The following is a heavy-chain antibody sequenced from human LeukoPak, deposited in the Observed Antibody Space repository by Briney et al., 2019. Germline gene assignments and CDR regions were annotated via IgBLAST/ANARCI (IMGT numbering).Heavy chain of an antibody. Sequence: PSETLSLTCAVYGGSFSGSYWSWIRQPPGKGLEWIGEINHSGSTNYNPSLKSRVTISVDTSKNQFSLKLTSVTAADTAVFYCAREWGFYDVLPGYYNQTWFDPWGQGPLVTVSP. J-gene: IGHJ5*02. V-gene: IGHV4-34*01. CDR1: GGSFSGSY. CDR3: AREWGFYDVLPGYYNQTWFDP. D-gene: IGHD3-9*01. CDR2: INHSGST.